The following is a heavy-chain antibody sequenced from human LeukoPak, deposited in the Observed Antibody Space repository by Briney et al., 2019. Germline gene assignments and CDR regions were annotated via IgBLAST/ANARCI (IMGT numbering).Heavy chain of an antibody. V-gene: IGHV3-30*02. Sequence: PGGSLRLSCAASGFTFSSYAMHWVRQAPGKGLEWVAFIRYDGSNKYYADSVKGRFTISRDNSKNTLYLQMNSLRAEDTAVYYCAKESLRFSDPPFDPWGQGTLVTVSS. J-gene: IGHJ5*02. D-gene: IGHD3-3*01. CDR1: GFTFSSYA. CDR2: IRYDGSNK. CDR3: AKESLRFSDPPFDP.